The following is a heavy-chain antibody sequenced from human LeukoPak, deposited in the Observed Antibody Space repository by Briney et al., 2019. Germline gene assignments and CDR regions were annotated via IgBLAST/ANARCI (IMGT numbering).Heavy chain of an antibody. D-gene: IGHD3-10*01. V-gene: IGHV3-23*01. CDR2: ISGSGGST. J-gene: IGHJ4*02. CDR3: AKDRSVMVRGTLDY. Sequence: QPGGSLRLSCAASGFTFSSYAMSWVRQAPGKGLERVSAISGSGGSTYYADSVKGRFAISRDNSKNTLYLQMNSLRAEDTAVYYCAKDRSVMVRGTLDYWGQGTLVTVSS. CDR1: GFTFSSYA.